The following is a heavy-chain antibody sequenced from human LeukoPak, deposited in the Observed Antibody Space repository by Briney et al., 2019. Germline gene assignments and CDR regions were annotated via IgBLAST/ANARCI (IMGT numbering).Heavy chain of an antibody. CDR2: IYYSGST. CDR3: AREYCSRTSCYFDY. D-gene: IGHD2-2*01. V-gene: IGHV4-59*01. CDR1: GGSINNYY. J-gene: IGHJ4*02. Sequence: PSETLSLTCTVSGGSINNYYWSWIRQPPGKGLEWIGYIYYSGSTNYNPSLKSRVTISLDTSKNQFSLKLSSVTAAVTAVYYCAREYCSRTSCYFDYWGQGTLVTVSS.